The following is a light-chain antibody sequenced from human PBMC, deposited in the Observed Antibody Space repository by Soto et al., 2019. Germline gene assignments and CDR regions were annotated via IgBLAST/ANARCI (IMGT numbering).Light chain of an antibody. CDR3: STWDDKLSTWL. CDR1: NSNVGSNF. V-gene: IGLV1-44*01. J-gene: IGLJ3*02. Sequence: QSVLTQPPSASGTPGQRVTISCSGGNSNVGSNFVNWYQQLPGMAPKLLVYRDNQRPSGVPDRFSASKSGSSASLAISGLQSEDEADYHCSTWDDKLSTWLFGGGTKLT. CDR2: RDN.